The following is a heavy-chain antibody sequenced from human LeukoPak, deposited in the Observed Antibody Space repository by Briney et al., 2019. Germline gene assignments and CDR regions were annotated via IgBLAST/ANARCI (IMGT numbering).Heavy chain of an antibody. Sequence: QTGGSLRLSCAASGFTFSSYGMHWVRQAPGKGLEWVAFIRYDGSNKYYADSVKGRFTISRDNSKNTLYLQMNSLRAEDTAVYYCAKDPHCSGGSCYVPWGQGTLVTVSS. CDR3: AKDPHCSGGSCYVP. D-gene: IGHD2-15*01. CDR2: IRYDGSNK. V-gene: IGHV3-30*02. J-gene: IGHJ4*02. CDR1: GFTFSSYG.